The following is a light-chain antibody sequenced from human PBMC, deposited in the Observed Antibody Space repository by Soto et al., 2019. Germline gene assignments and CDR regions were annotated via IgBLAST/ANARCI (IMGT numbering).Light chain of an antibody. CDR1: SSDVGVYNY. CDR3: SSYTSSSTRV. J-gene: IGLJ3*02. V-gene: IGLV2-14*01. Sequence: QSVLTQPASVSGSPGQSITISCTGTSSDVGVYNYVSWYQQHPGKAPKLMIYEVSNRPSGVCNRFSGSKSGNTASLTISGLQAEDEVDYYCSSYTSSSTRVFGGGTKLTVL. CDR2: EVS.